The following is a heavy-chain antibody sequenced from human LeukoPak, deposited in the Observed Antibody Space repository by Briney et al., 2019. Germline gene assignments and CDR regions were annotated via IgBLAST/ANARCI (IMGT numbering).Heavy chain of an antibody. V-gene: IGHV3-21*01. CDR1: GFTFSSYS. D-gene: IGHD4-17*01. CDR3: ASYEPNYADYAAGYFQH. CDR2: ISSSSSYI. Sequence: GGSLRLTCAASGFTFSSYSMNWVRQAPGKGLEWVSSISSSSSYIYYADSVKGRFTISRDNAKNSLYLQMNSLRAEDTAVYYCASYEPNYADYAAGYFQHWGQGTLVTVSS. J-gene: IGHJ1*01.